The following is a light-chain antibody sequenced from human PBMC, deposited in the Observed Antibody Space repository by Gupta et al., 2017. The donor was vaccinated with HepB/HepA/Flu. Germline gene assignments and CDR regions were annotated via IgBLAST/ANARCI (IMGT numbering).Light chain of an antibody. V-gene: IGLV1-51*02. CDR1: SSNIGNNY. Sequence: QSVLTQPPSVSAAPGQKVTISCSGSSSNIGNNYVSWYQQLPGTAPKLLICENKKRPSGIPDRFSGSKSGTAATLGTTGLQTGEEADYYGGTWNSSLSSVVFGGGTKLTVL. CDR3: GTWNSSLSSVV. J-gene: IGLJ2*01. CDR2: ENK.